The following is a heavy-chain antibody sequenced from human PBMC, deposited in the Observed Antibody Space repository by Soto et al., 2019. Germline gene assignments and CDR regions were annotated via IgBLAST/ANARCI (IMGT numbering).Heavy chain of an antibody. J-gene: IGHJ5*02. CDR1: GASISSNSYY. CDR3: ARHSHEDHGDPNWFDP. D-gene: IGHD4-17*01. Sequence: QVQLQESGPGLVKPSETLSLTCTVSGASISSNSYYWGWIRQPPGKGLEWIGSIYYTGNTFYNPSLKSRVTLSGDTSENQFSLRLFSVTAADTAVYYCARHSHEDHGDPNWFDPWGQGTLVTVSS. CDR2: IYYTGNT. V-gene: IGHV4-39*01.